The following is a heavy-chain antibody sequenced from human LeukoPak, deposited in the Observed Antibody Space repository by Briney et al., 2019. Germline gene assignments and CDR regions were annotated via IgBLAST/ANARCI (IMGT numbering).Heavy chain of an antibody. J-gene: IGHJ3*02. D-gene: IGHD1-14*01. Sequence: PGGSLRLSCAASGFTFSSYAMSWVRQAPGKALEWVSAISGSGGSTYYADSVKGRFTISRDNPKNTLYLQKNSVRVEDTAVYYCARDRFTTSHAFDIWGQGTTVTVSP. CDR1: GFTFSSYA. CDR2: ISGSGGST. CDR3: ARDRFTTSHAFDI. V-gene: IGHV3-23*01.